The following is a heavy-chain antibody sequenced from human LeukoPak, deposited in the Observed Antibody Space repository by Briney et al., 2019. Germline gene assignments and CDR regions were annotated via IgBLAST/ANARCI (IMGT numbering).Heavy chain of an antibody. CDR1: GYPFSQYW. J-gene: IGHJ4*02. D-gene: IGHD6-19*01. CDR2: INTDGTVT. V-gene: IGHV3-74*01. CDR3: ATKQWLAPPPDS. Sequence: GGSLRLFCAASGYPFSQYWMLWVRQAPGKGLESVSRINTDGTVTTYADSVKGRFTVSRDNADNTMFLQMNSVRDEDTAVYYCATKQWLAPPPDSWGQGTPVTVSS.